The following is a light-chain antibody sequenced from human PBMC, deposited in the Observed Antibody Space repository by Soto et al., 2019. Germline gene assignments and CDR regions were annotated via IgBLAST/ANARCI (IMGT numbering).Light chain of an antibody. CDR3: AAWDDNLKGFV. J-gene: IGLJ1*01. V-gene: IGLV1-44*01. CDR2: SNN. CDR1: SSNIGSNT. Sequence: QSVLTQPPSASGTPGQRVTISCSGGSSNIGSNTVNWYQQLPGTAPKLLIYSNNQRPSGVPDRFSVSKSGTSASLSISGLQSEDEADYYCAAWDDNLKGFVFGIGTKLTVL.